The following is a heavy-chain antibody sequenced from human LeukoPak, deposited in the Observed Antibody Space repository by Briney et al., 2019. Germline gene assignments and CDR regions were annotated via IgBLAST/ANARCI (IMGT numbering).Heavy chain of an antibody. CDR2: ISSSGSTI. CDR3: AKQLSRDYYYYMDV. D-gene: IGHD5-18*01. Sequence: GGSLRLSCAASGFTFSSYEMNWVRQAPGKGLEWVSYISSSGSTIYYADSVKGRFTISRDNAKNSLYLQMNSLRAEDTAVYYCAKQLSRDYYYYMDVWGKGTTVTVSS. J-gene: IGHJ6*03. V-gene: IGHV3-48*03. CDR1: GFTFSSYE.